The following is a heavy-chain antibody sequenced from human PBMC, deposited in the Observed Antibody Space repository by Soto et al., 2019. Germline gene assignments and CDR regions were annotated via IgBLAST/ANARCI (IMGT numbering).Heavy chain of an antibody. CDR2: INHSGRV. D-gene: IGHD3-22*01. Sequence: SETLSLTCAVYGGSFSGHSWTWIRQSPGKGLEWIGDINHSGRVNYSPSRKSRGTRSLDTSKNQFSLTLRAVTAPDTAMYSCSTRAYDTNGYYRFDPWGQGTLVTVSS. CDR3: STRAYDTNGYYRFDP. CDR1: GGSFSGHS. J-gene: IGHJ5*01. V-gene: IGHV4-34*01.